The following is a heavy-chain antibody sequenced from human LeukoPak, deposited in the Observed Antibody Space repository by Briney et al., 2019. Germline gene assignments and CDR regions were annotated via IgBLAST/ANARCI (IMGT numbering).Heavy chain of an antibody. J-gene: IGHJ3*02. Sequence: GGSLRLSCAASGFTFSTYTMNWVRQAPGKGLEWVSSISTSSTYIYYADSVKGRFTISRDNAKNSLYLQMSSLRAEDTAVYYCARDWVDIVATDRRLGAFDIWGQGTMVTVSS. V-gene: IGHV3-21*01. CDR1: GFTFSTYT. D-gene: IGHD5-12*01. CDR3: ARDWVDIVATDRRLGAFDI. CDR2: ISTSSTYI.